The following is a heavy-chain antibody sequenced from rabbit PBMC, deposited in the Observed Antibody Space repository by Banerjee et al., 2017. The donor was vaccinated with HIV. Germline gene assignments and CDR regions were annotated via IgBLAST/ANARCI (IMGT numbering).Heavy chain of an antibody. CDR1: GIDFSGYY. D-gene: IGHD6-1*01. V-gene: IGHV1S7*01. CDR3: ARAYYYSGRGNAYAFFNL. CDR2: IYAGSGST. Sequence: QLKESGGGLVQPGGSLTLSCKASGIDFSGYYMSWVRQAPGKGLEWIGSIYAGSGSTYYANWVNGRFTISSHNAQNTLALQLNSLTAADTATYFCARAYYYSGRGNAYAFFNLWGQGTLVTVS. J-gene: IGHJ4*01.